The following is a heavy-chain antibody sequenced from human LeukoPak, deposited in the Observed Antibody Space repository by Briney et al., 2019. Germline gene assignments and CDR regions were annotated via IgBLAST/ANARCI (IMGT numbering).Heavy chain of an antibody. D-gene: IGHD6-19*01. CDR1: GFTFSSYG. J-gene: IGHJ4*02. CDR3: AKDLSSGWYEGTFDY. Sequence: PGGSLRLSCAASGFTFSSYGMHWVRQAPGKGLEWVAVISYDGSNKYFADSVKGRFTISRDNSKNTLYLQMNSLRAEDTAVYYCAKDLSSGWYEGTFDYWGQGTLVTVSS. CDR2: ISYDGSNK. V-gene: IGHV3-30*18.